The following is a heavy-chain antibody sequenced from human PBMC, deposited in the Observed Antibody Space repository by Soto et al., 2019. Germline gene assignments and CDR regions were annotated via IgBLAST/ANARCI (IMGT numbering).Heavy chain of an antibody. J-gene: IGHJ3*02. CDR3: ARENGHCTDACNRGAFDI. CDR1: GFTFSEYS. Sequence: EVQVVESGGGLVKPGGSLRLSCAASGFTFSEYSFLWVRQAPGQGLEWLSFIANGDNHIFYSDSVKGRLTISRDNAKNSVYLQLNSLRADDSAMYYCARENGHCTDACNRGAFDIWGQGTMVTVSS. D-gene: IGHD2-2*01. CDR2: IANGDNHI. V-gene: IGHV3-21*01.